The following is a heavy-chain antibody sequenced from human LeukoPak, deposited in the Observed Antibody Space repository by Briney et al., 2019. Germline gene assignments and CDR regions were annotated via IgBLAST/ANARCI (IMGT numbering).Heavy chain of an antibody. J-gene: IGHJ4*02. V-gene: IGHV3-23*01. CDR2: ISGSGGST. Sequence: GGSLRLSCAASGFTFSSYAMSWVRQAPGKGLEWVSAISGSGGSTYYADSVKGRFTISRDSSKNTLYLQMNSLRAEDTAVYYCARHSSGDYSPFDFWGQGALVTVSS. D-gene: IGHD4-17*01. CDR1: GFTFSSYA. CDR3: ARHSSGDYSPFDF.